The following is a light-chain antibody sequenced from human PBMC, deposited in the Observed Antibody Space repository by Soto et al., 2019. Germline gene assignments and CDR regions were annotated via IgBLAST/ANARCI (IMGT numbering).Light chain of an antibody. CDR3: TSYASGSSHVV. CDR2: DVN. Sequence: QSALTQPASVSGSPGQSITLSCTGTSSDIGGYDYVSWYQRHPGKAPNLIIYDVNNRPSGVSNRFSGSKSGNTASLTISGLQAEDEADYYCTSYASGSSHVVFGGGTKLTVL. J-gene: IGLJ2*01. V-gene: IGLV2-14*01. CDR1: SSDIGGYDY.